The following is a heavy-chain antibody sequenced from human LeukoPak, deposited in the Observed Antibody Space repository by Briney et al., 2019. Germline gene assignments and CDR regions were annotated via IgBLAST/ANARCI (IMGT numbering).Heavy chain of an antibody. CDR3: AEGVGGVIQLWFGS. V-gene: IGHV3-23*01. CDR1: GFTFSSYA. CDR2: ISGSGGST. Sequence: GGSLRLSCAASGFTFSSYAMSWVRQAPGKGLEWVSAISGSGGSTYYADSVKGRFTISRDNSKNTLYLQMNSLRAEDTAVYYCAEGVGGVIQLWFGSWGQGTLVTVSS. D-gene: IGHD5-18*01. J-gene: IGHJ4*02.